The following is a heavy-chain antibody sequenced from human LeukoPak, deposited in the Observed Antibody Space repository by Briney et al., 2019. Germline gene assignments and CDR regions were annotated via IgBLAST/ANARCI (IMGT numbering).Heavy chain of an antibody. CDR3: ARVTRLGELSSPLGY. Sequence: GSSVKVSFKASGGTFSSYAISWVRQAPGQGLEWMGGIIPIFGTANYAQKFQGRVTITADESTSTAYMELSSLRSEDTAVYYCARVTRLGELSSPLGYWGQGTLVTVSS. D-gene: IGHD3-16*02. J-gene: IGHJ4*02. CDR2: IIPIFGTA. CDR1: GGTFSSYA. V-gene: IGHV1-69*01.